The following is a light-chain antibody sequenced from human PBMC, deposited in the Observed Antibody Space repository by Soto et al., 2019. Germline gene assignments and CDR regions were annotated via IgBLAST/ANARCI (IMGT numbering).Light chain of an antibody. V-gene: IGKV3-15*01. CDR1: QSVSSD. Sequence: IVMTQYPATLSLSPGERATLSCRTSQSVSSDLAWYQQKPGQAPRLLIYGASTRATGIPARFSGSGSGTEFTLTISSLQSEDFAVYFCQQYYNWPWTFGQGTKVDIK. CDR3: QQYYNWPWT. CDR2: GAS. J-gene: IGKJ1*01.